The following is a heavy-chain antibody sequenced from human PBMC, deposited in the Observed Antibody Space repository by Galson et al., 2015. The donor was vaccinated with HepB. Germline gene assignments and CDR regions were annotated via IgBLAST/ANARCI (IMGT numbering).Heavy chain of an antibody. J-gene: IGHJ5*02. Sequence: SLRLSCAVSGFSFSDFYMTWIRQAPGKGLEWISYISGSGTTTKYADSLEGRFTVSRDNVKKSLYLQMNSLRAEDTAVYYCAKAAGWFDPLGQGTLVTVSS. V-gene: IGHV3-11*01. CDR3: AKAAGWFDP. CDR1: GFSFSDFY. CDR2: ISGSGTTT.